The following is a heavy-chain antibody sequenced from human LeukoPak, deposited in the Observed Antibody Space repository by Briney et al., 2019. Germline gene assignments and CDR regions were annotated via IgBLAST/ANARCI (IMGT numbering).Heavy chain of an antibody. CDR1: GFSLNTSGVG. V-gene: IGHV2-5*02. CDR2: IYSDDAK. CDR3: AHAPASYYDFWSGPRSGYYFGY. Sequence: SGPTLVRPTQTLSLTCTFSGFSLNTSGVGVGWIRQPPGKALEWLVLIYSDDAKRYSPSLKSRLTITKDTSRNQVVLTMTSMDPVDTATYYCAHAPASYYDFWSGPRSGYYFGYWGQGTLVTVSS. D-gene: IGHD3-3*01. J-gene: IGHJ4*02.